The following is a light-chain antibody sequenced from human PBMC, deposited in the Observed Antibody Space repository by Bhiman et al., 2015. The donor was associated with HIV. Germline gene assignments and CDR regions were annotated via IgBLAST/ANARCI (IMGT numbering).Light chain of an antibody. J-gene: IGLJ1*01. Sequence: QSALTQPPSASGSPGQSVTISCTGTSSDVGAYNSVSWYQHHPGKAPKLLIYEVTKRPSGVPDRFSGSKSGNTASLTISGLQAEDEADYYCSSYTSSNTLVFGTGTKVTVL. V-gene: IGLV2-8*01. CDR2: EVT. CDR1: SSDVGAYNS. CDR3: SSYTSSNTLV.